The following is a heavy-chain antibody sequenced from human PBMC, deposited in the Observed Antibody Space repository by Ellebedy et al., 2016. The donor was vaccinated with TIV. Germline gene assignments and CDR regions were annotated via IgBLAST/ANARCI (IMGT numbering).Heavy chain of an antibody. CDR2: IKEDGREK. J-gene: IGHJ4*02. V-gene: IGHV3-7*01. CDR1: GFTFSDSW. Sequence: PGGSLRLSCAASGFTFSDSWMRWVREAPGKGLAWGANIKEDGREKYSVDSVNGRFTISRDNAKNSLYLQMNSLRADDAAVYYCAVRPLAPNYFDYWGRGTQVSVSS. CDR3: AVRPLAPNYFDY. D-gene: IGHD2-15*01.